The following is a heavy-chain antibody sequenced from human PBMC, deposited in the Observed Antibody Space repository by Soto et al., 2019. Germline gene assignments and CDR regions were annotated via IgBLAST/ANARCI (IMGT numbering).Heavy chain of an antibody. V-gene: IGHV3-13*04. D-gene: IGHD3-22*01. Sequence: GGSLRLSCAASGFTFSSSDMHWVRQATGEGPEWVAAISGAGDAYYPGPVRGRFTISRENANNSLYLQMNSLRAEDTAVYFCARDRVPVYYDIRGGMDVWGQGTTVTVSS. J-gene: IGHJ6*02. CDR3: ARDRVPVYYDIRGGMDV. CDR2: ISGAGDA. CDR1: GFTFSSSD.